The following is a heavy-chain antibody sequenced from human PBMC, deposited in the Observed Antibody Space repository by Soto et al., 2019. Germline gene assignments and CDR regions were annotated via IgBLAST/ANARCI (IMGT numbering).Heavy chain of an antibody. CDR2: INAGNGNT. CDR1: GYTFTSYA. D-gene: IGHD3-9*01. CDR3: ARDFLDYDILTGYYQYYYYYGMDV. V-gene: IGHV1-3*01. Sequence: ASVKVSCKASGYTFTSYAMYWVRQAPGQRLEWMGWINAGNGNTKYSQKFQGRVTITRDTSASTAYMELSSLRSEDTAVYYCARDFLDYDILTGYYQYYYYYGMDVWGQGTTVTVSS. J-gene: IGHJ6*02.